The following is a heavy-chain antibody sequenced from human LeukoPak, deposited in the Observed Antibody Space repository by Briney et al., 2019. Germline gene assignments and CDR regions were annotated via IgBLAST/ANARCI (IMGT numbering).Heavy chain of an antibody. CDR3: ARDSIAVAGGIDY. CDR2: IHHSGST. V-gene: IGHV4-38-2*02. J-gene: IGHJ4*02. CDR1: GYSISSGYY. Sequence: SETLSLTCIVSGYSISSGYYWGWIRQPPGKGLEWIGNIHHSGSTYYNPSLKSRVTTSVDTSKNQLSLKLSSVTAADTAVYYCARDSIAVAGGIDYWGQGTLVTVSS. D-gene: IGHD6-19*01.